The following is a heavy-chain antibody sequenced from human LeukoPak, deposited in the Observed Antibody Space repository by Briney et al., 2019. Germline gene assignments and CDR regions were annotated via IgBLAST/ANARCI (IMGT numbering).Heavy chain of an antibody. CDR1: GGSISNYY. CDR2: IYYSGST. V-gene: IGHV4-59*01. CDR3: ARGTVLNYYDSSGYHKSPGSVDY. D-gene: IGHD3-22*01. J-gene: IGHJ4*02. Sequence: PSETLSLTCTVSGGSISNYYWSWIRQPPGKGREWIGYIYYSGSTNYNPSLKNRVTISVDTSKNQFSLKLSSVTAADTAVYYCARGTVLNYYDSSGYHKSPGSVDYWGQGTLVTVSS.